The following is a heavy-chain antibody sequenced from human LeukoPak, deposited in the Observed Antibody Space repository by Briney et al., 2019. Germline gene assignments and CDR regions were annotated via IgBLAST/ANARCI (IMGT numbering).Heavy chain of an antibody. D-gene: IGHD3-10*01. Sequence: SETLSLTCTVSGDSISRSPHYWGWARQPPGKGLEWIGYIYYSGSTNYNPSLKSRVTISVDTSKNQFSLKLSSVTAADTAVYYCARLMVRGAFDYWGQGTLVTVSS. CDR1: GDSISRSPHY. CDR3: ARLMVRGAFDY. V-gene: IGHV4-61*05. CDR2: IYYSGST. J-gene: IGHJ4*02.